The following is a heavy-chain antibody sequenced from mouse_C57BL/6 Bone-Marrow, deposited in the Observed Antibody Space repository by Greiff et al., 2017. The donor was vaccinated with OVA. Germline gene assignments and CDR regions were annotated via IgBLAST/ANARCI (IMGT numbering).Heavy chain of an antibody. D-gene: IGHD1-1*01. CDR2: INSDGGST. V-gene: IGHV5-2*01. J-gene: IGHJ3*01. CDR1: EYEFPSHD. CDR3: ARHDGSSFWFAY. Sequence: VQLKESGGGLVQPGESLTLSCASNEYEFPSHDMSWVRKTPEKRLELVDAINSDGGSTYYPSTMERRFIISRDNTKKNLYLQMSSLRSEDTALYYCARHDGSSFWFAYWGQGTLVTVSA.